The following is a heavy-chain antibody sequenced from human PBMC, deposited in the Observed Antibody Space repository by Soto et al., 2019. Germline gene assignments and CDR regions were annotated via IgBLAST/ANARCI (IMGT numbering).Heavy chain of an antibody. V-gene: IGHV1-69*13. CDR1: GGTFSSYA. Sequence: SVKVSCKASGGTFSSYAISWVRQAPGQGLEWMGGIIPIFGTANYAQKFQGRVTITADESTSTAYMELSSLRSEDTAVYYCARVHSSSTYYYYGMDVWGQGTTVTVSS. D-gene: IGHD6-6*01. J-gene: IGHJ6*02. CDR2: IIPIFGTA. CDR3: ARVHSSSTYYYYGMDV.